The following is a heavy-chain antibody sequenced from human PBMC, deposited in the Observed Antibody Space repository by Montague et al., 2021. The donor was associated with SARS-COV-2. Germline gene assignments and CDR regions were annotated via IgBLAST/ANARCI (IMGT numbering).Heavy chain of an antibody. Sequence: SETLSLTCTVSGGSISSYYWSWIRQPPGKGLEWIGEINHSGSTNYNPSLKSRVTISVDTSKNQFSLKLSSVTAADTAVYYCARGSVDIVVVVAATPPYFDYWGQGTLVTVSS. CDR2: INHSGST. CDR3: ARGSVDIVVVVAATPPYFDY. V-gene: IGHV4-34*01. D-gene: IGHD2-15*01. CDR1: GGSISSYY. J-gene: IGHJ4*02.